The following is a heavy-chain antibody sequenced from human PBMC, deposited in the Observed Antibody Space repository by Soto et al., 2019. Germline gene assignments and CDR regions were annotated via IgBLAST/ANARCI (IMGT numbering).Heavy chain of an antibody. CDR2: IYNSGTT. V-gene: IGHV4-59*01. Sequence: SETLSLTCTVSGGSISSYFWSWIRQPTGKGLEWIGYIYNSGTTNYNPSLKSRVTISVDTSKNQFSLKLSSVTAADTAVYYCARVVAARREFSFDYWGQGTLVTVSS. D-gene: IGHD6-6*01. CDR3: ARVVAARREFSFDY. J-gene: IGHJ4*02. CDR1: GGSISSYF.